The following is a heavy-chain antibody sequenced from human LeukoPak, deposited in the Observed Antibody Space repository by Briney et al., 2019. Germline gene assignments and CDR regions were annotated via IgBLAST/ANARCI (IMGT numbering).Heavy chain of an antibody. CDR3: ASGGGIYYDSSGYYFDY. J-gene: IGHJ4*02. Sequence: PSETLSLTCAVYGGSFSGYYWSWIRQPPGKGLEWIGEINHSGSTDYNPSLKSRVTISVDTSKNQFSLKLSSVTAADTAVYYCASGGGIYYDSSGYYFDYWGQGTLVTVSS. V-gene: IGHV4-34*01. CDR2: INHSGST. D-gene: IGHD3-22*01. CDR1: GGSFSGYY.